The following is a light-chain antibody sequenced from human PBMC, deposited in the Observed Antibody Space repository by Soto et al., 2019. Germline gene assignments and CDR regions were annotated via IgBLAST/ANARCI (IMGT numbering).Light chain of an antibody. J-gene: IGLJ2*01. CDR2: EGT. V-gene: IGLV2-23*01. CDR3: CSYARGSTLV. Sequence: QSALTQPASVSGSPGQSITISCTGSSSDIGSYNLVSWYQHHPGKAPKLMIYEGTNRPSGVSNRFSGSKSGNTASLTISGLQAEHEADYYCCSYARGSTLVFGGGTKLTVL. CDR1: SSDIGSYNL.